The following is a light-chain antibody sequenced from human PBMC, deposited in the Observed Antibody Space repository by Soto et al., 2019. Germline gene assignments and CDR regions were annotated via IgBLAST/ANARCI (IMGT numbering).Light chain of an antibody. CDR1: STDVGGYNY. CDR2: GVS. J-gene: IGLJ3*02. Sequence: QSVLAQPSSVSGSPGQSITISCTGTSTDVGGYNYVSWYRHSPGEAPKVLIRGVSIRPSGVSIRFSASKSANTASLTISGLQAEDEALYYCSSYTTSNTWVFGGGTKVTVL. V-gene: IGLV2-14*03. CDR3: SSYTTSNTWV.